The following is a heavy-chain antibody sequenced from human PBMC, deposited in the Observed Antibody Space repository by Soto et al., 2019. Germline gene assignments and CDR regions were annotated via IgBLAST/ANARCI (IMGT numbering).Heavy chain of an antibody. V-gene: IGHV4-59*01. CDR2: IYYTGST. Sequence: QVQLQESGPGLVKPSETLSLTCSVSGGSISRNYWSWIRQSPGKGLEWIGYIYYTGSTNYNPSLKSPVTISVDTSKNQFSLKMSSVTAADTAVYYCAKGGSSKFDPWGQGTLVTVSS. CDR3: AKGGSSKFDP. D-gene: IGHD2-2*01. J-gene: IGHJ5*02. CDR1: GGSISRNY.